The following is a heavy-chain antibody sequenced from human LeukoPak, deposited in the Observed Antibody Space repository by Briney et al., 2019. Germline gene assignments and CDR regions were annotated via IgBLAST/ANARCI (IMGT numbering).Heavy chain of an antibody. CDR2: ISGSGGST. Sequence: GSLRLSCAASGLTFSSYAMSWVRQAPGKGLEWVSAISGSGGSTYYADSVKGRFTISRDNSKNTLYLRMNSLRAEDTAVYCCAKVLHDSSGYSTCFDYWGQGTLVTVSS. D-gene: IGHD3-22*01. V-gene: IGHV3-23*01. J-gene: IGHJ4*02. CDR3: AKVLHDSSGYSTCFDY. CDR1: GLTFSSYA.